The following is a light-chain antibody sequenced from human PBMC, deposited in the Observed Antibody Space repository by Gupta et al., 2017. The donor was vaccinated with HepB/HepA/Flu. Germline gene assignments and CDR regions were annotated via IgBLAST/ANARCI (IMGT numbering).Light chain of an antibody. CDR2: GAS. V-gene: IGKV3-20*01. CDR1: QSVSSTY. CDR3: QQYGRSPLT. J-gene: IGKJ4*01. Sequence: EIVLTQSPGTLSLSPGERATLSCRASQSVSSTYSAWYQQKPGQATRLLIYGASSRATDIPDRFSGSGSGTDFTLTISRLEPEDSAVYYCQQYGRSPLTFGGGTKVEIK.